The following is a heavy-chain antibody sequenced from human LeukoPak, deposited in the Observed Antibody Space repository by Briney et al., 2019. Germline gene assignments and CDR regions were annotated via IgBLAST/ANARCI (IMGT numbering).Heavy chain of an antibody. J-gene: IGHJ6*03. D-gene: IGHD3-16*02. Sequence: GGSLRLSCAASGFTFDDHGMNWVRQAPGKGLEWVSGINWNGGTTGYGDSVKGRFTISRDNAKNSLYLQMNSLRAEDTAVYYCAKSWGYTRPYYNYMDVWGKGTTVTVSS. CDR1: GFTFDDHG. V-gene: IGHV3-20*04. CDR3: AKSWGYTRPYYNYMDV. CDR2: INWNGGTT.